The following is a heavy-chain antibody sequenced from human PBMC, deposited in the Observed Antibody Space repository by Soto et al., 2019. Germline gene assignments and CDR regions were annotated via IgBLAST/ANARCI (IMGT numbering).Heavy chain of an antibody. J-gene: IGHJ6*02. CDR3: ARAMVRGVYGMAV. CDR1: GFTFSSYE. CDR2: ISSSGSTI. Sequence: EVQLVESGGGLVQPGGSLRLSCAASGFTFSSYEMNWVRQAPGKGLEWVSYISSSGSTIYYADSVKGRFTISRDNAKNSLYLQMNSLRAEDTAVYYCARAMVRGVYGMAVWAQGTPVTVSS. D-gene: IGHD3-10*01. V-gene: IGHV3-48*03.